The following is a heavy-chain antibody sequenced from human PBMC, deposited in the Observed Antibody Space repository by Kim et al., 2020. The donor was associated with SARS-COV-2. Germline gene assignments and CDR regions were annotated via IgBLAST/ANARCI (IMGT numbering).Heavy chain of an antibody. CDR1: GFTFTGHA. V-gene: IGHV3-23*01. J-gene: IGHJ4*02. D-gene: IGHD2-21*01. Sequence: GGSLRLSGTTSGFTFTGHAMSWVRQAPGKGLEWVSSIDGSDGTTYYVDSVKGWFSISRDDSKNTLYLQRSALRADDTAAYYCLKGGWGWIWDYWGQGTLVTVSS. CDR2: IDGSDGTT. CDR3: LKGGWGWIWDY.